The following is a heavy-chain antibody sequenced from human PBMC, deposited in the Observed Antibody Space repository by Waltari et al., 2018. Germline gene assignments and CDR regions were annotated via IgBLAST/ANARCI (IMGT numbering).Heavy chain of an antibody. J-gene: IGHJ3*01. Sequence: QLQLQESGPRLVRPSETLSLICRVSGVSITSNRHYWAWIRQSPGQGLEGIGTVSYSGTTYIRPSLKSRVSVSRDTSKNQVSLILGSVTAADMAVYYCATYIGASVGTAAFDVWGQGTMVTVSS. CDR3: ATYIGASVGTAAFDV. CDR1: GVSITSNRHY. CDR2: VSYSGTT. V-gene: IGHV4-39*01. D-gene: IGHD5-12*01.